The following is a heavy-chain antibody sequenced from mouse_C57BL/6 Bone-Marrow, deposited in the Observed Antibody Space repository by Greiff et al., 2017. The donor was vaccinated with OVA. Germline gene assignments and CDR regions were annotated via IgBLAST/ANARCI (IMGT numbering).Heavy chain of an antibody. J-gene: IGHJ4*01. CDR2: IWSGGST. D-gene: IGHD2-4*01. V-gene: IGHV2-2*01. CDR3: ASYDYDPYYYAMDY. CDR1: GFSFTSYG. Sequence: VQLQQSGPGLVQPSQSLSISCTVSGFSFTSYGVHWVRQSPGKGLEWLGVIWSGGSTDYNAAFISRLSISKDNSNSQVFFKMNSLQADDTAIYYCASYDYDPYYYAMDYWGQGTSVTVSS.